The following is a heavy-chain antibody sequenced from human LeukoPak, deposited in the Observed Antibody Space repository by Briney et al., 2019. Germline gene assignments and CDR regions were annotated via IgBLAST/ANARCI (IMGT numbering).Heavy chain of an antibody. CDR2: IYHSGST. CDR3: ARAYGSSSDFDY. V-gene: IGHV4-30-2*01. Sequence: SETLTLTCTVSGGSTSSGGYYWSWIRQPPGKGLEWIGYIYHSGSTYYNPSLKSRVTISVDRSKNQFSLKLSSVTAADTAVYYCARAYGSSSDFDYWGQGTLVTVSS. J-gene: IGHJ4*02. CDR1: GGSTSSGGYY. D-gene: IGHD6-6*01.